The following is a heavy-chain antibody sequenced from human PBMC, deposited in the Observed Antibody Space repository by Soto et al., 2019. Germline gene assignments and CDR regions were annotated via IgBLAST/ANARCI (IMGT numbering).Heavy chain of an antibody. Sequence: GGSLRLSCAVSGFSFITYGFHWVRQPPGKGLQWVAVISPKGHSDSVEGRFTISRDNSKDTLYLQMNNLRVEDTAVYYCARDDAFANENAFDLWGQGTKVTVSS. CDR2: ISPK. D-gene: IGHD1-1*01. V-gene: IGHV3-33*01. CDR1: GFSFITYG. J-gene: IGHJ3*01. CDR3: ARDDAFANENAFDL.